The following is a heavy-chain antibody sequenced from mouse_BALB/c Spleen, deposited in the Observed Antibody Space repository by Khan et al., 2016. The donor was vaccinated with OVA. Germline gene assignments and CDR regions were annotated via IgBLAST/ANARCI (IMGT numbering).Heavy chain of an antibody. Sequence: EVQLQESGPGLVKPSQSLSLTCTVTGYSITSDYAWNWIRQFPGNKLEWMGHISYSGNTKYNPSLKSRISITRDTSKNQFFLQLNSVTTEDTATXYCARIYGGDCDYWGQGTTLTVSS. CDR2: ISYSGNT. V-gene: IGHV3-2*02. CDR3: ARIYGGDCDY. D-gene: IGHD1-1*01. J-gene: IGHJ2*01. CDR1: GYSITSDYA.